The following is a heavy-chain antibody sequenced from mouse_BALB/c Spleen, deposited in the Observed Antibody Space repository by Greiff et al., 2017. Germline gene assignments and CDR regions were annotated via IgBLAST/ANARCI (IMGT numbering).Heavy chain of an antibody. Sequence: EVQVVESGGGLVQPGGSRKLSCAASGFTFSDYGMAWVRQAPGKGPEWVAFISNLAYSIYYADTVTGRFTISRENAKNTLYLEMSSLRSEDTAMYYCARIYDYMYYFDYWGQGTTLTVSS. CDR2: ISNLAYSI. D-gene: IGHD2-4*01. V-gene: IGHV5-15*02. CDR3: ARIYDYMYYFDY. CDR1: GFTFSDYG. J-gene: IGHJ2*01.